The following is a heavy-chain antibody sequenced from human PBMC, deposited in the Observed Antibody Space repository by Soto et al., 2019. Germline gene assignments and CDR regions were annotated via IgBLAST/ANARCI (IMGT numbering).Heavy chain of an antibody. CDR1: GFIFSSYG. CDR2: IWYDGGNK. Sequence: PGGSLRLSCAASGFIFSSYGMYWVRQAPGKGLEWVAVIWYDGGNKYYADSVMGRFTISRDNSKNTLYLQMNSLRAEDTAVYYCARGLVGFFHIDYWGQGTLVTVSS. CDR3: ARGLVGFFHIDY. V-gene: IGHV3-33*01. D-gene: IGHD2-8*02. J-gene: IGHJ4*02.